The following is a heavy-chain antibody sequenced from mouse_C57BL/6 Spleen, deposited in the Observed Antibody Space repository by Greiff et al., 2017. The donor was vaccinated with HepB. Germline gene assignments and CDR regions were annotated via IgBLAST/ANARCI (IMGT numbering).Heavy chain of an antibody. D-gene: IGHD4-1*01. V-gene: IGHV1-72*01. J-gene: IGHJ4*01. CDR1: GYTFTSYW. CDR2: IDPNSGGT. Sequence: VQLQQSGAELVKPGASVKLSCKASGYTFTSYWMHWVKQRPGRGLEWIGRIDPNSGGTKYNEKFKSKATLTVDKPSSTAYMQISSLTSEDSAVYYCASRTGDYAMDYWGQGTSVTVSS. CDR3: ASRTGDYAMDY.